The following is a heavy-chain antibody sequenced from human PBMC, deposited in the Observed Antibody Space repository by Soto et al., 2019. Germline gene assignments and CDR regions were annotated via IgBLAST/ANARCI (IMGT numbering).Heavy chain of an antibody. CDR3: AGYKFGRGYYFDY. V-gene: IGHV4-31*03. CDR1: GGSISSGGYY. D-gene: IGHD3-10*01. CDR2: INHSGST. J-gene: IGHJ4*02. Sequence: SETLSLTCTVSGGSISSGGYYWSWIRQHPGKGLEWIGYINHSGSTNYNPSLKSRVTISVDTSKNQFSLKLSSVTAADTAVYYCAGYKFGRGYYFDYWGQGTLVTVSS.